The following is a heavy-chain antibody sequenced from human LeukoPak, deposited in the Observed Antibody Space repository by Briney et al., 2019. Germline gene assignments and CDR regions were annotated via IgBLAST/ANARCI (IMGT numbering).Heavy chain of an antibody. V-gene: IGHV3-23*01. D-gene: IGHD3-10*01. CDR1: GFTFSSYA. CDR2: ISGSSGST. Sequence: PGGSLRLSCAASGFTFSSYAMSWVRQAPGKGLEWVSAISGSSGSTYYADSVKGRFTISRDNSKNTLYLQMNSLRAEDTAVYYYAKMDYYGSGARGYYYGMDVWGQGTTVTVSS. J-gene: IGHJ6*02. CDR3: AKMDYYGSGARGYYYGMDV.